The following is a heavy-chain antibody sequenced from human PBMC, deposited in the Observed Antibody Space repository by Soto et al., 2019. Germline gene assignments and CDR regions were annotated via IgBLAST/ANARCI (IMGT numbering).Heavy chain of an antibody. CDR2: IYHSGST. CDR3: ARGGSSWYFDY. Sequence: TLSLTCAVSGGSISSGGYSWSWIRQPPGKGLEWIGYIYHSGSTYYNPSLKSRVTISVDRSKNQFSLKLSSVTAADTAVYYCARGGSSWYFDYWGQGTLVTVSS. V-gene: IGHV4-30-2*01. CDR1: GGSISSGGYS. J-gene: IGHJ4*02. D-gene: IGHD6-13*01.